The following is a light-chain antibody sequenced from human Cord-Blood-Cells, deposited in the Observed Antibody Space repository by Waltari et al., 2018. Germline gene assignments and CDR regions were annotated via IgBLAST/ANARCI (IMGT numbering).Light chain of an antibody. J-gene: IGKJ4*01. V-gene: IGKV3-20*01. CDR1: QSVSSSY. CDR3: QQYGSSPLT. CDR2: GAS. Sequence: EIVLTQSPGTLSLSPGERNTLSCRASQSVSSSYLAWYHQKPGQTPRLLIYGASRRATGIPDRFSVSGSGTDITLTTSRLGPEDFAVYYCQQYGSSPLTFGGGTKVEIK.